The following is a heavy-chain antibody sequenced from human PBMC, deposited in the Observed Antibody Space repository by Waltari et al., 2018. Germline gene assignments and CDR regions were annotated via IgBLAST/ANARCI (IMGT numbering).Heavy chain of an antibody. CDR2: INAGNGNT. CDR3: ARAYYYDSSGYSQYYFDY. Sequence: QVQLVQSGAEVKKPGASVKVSCKASGYTFTSYAMHWVRQAPGQRPEWMGWINAGNGNTKYSQEFQGRVTITRDTSASTAYMELSSLRSEDMAVYYCARAYYYDSSGYSQYYFDYWGQGTLVTVSS. J-gene: IGHJ4*02. V-gene: IGHV1-3*03. D-gene: IGHD3-22*01. CDR1: GYTFTSYA.